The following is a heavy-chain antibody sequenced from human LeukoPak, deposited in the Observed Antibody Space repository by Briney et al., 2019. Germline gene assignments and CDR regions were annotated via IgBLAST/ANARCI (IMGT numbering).Heavy chain of an antibody. CDR3: AIATTVTTRCLDY. D-gene: IGHD4-11*01. V-gene: IGHV1-46*01. Sequence: ASVNVSCKASGYTFTSYYMHWVRQAPGQGLEWMGIINPSGGSTSYAQKFQGRVTMTRDTSTSTVYMELSSLRSEDTAVYYCAIATTVTTRCLDYWGQGTLVTVSS. CDR1: GYTFTSYY. CDR2: INPSGGST. J-gene: IGHJ4*02.